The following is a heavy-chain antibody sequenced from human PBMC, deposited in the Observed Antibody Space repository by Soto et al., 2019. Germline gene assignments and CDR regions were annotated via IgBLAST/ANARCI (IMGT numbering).Heavy chain of an antibody. J-gene: IGHJ4*02. CDR3: ARDWTHYDSSGPGDY. CDR2: INADNGDT. V-gene: IGHV1-3*01. Sequence: ASVKVSCKASGYTFTNYPMHWVRQAPGQRLGWMGWINADNGDTKYSQKFQGRVTITRDTSAITAYIELSSLRSEGTAVYYCARDWTHYDSSGPGDYWGQGNPGHRLL. CDR1: GYTFTNYP. D-gene: IGHD3-22*01.